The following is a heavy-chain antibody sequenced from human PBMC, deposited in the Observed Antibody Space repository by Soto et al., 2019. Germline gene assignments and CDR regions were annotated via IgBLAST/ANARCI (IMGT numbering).Heavy chain of an antibody. V-gene: IGHV4-4*02. J-gene: IGHJ4*02. Sequence: KPSETLSLTCAVSGGSISSSNWWSWVRQPPGKGLEWIGEIYHSGSTNYNPSLKSRVTISVDKSKNQFSLKLSSVTAADTAVYYCARDTLEDSSSWYLEKRYYFDYWGQGTLVTVSS. CDR3: ARDTLEDSSSWYLEKRYYFDY. D-gene: IGHD6-13*01. CDR1: GGSISSSNW. CDR2: IYHSGST.